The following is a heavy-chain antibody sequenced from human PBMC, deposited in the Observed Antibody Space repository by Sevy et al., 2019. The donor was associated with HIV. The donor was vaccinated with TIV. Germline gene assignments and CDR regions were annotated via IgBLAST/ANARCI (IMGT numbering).Heavy chain of an antibody. Sequence: GGSLRLSCAASGFTFTNAWMNWVRQAPGKGLGWVGRIKSKSDGGTADYAAPVKGRFTISRDDSKNTLYLQMNSLKTEDTAVYYCTTDRGYGVGYGDYVFDYWGQGTLVTVSS. CDR2: IKSKSDGGTA. D-gene: IGHD4-17*01. CDR1: GFTFTNAW. J-gene: IGHJ4*02. CDR3: TTDRGYGVGYGDYVFDY. V-gene: IGHV3-15*01.